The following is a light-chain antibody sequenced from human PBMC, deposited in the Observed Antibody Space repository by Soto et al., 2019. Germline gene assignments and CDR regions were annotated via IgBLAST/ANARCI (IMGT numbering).Light chain of an antibody. CDR3: QQGSNWYT. CDR2: DTS. CDR1: QSVDRY. V-gene: IGKV3-11*01. Sequence: EIVLTQSPATLSLSPGDRATLSCRASQSVDRYLAWYQEKPGQAPRLLIYDTSDRATGIPDRFSGSGSGTDFTLTISSLEPEDFAVYYCQQGSNWYTFGQGTQLEIQ. J-gene: IGKJ2*01.